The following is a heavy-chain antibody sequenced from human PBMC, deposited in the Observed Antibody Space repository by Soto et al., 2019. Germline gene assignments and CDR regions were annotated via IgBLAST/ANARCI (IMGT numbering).Heavy chain of an antibody. CDR3: AAGEDSRTNLAPYFLDC. V-gene: IGHV4-59*01. Sequence: ETISLTVTVSRSSMRTYFLTWIRQPPRKGLELIGYIHSSGTTSFFPSCNPSLRSRVTVXEDTSKNLFSLRLLSVTSADTAGYFCAAGEDSRTNLAPYFLDCGGQGTLVTVSS. CDR2: IHSSGTT. CDR1: RSSMRTYF. J-gene: IGHJ4*02. D-gene: IGHD2-21*01.